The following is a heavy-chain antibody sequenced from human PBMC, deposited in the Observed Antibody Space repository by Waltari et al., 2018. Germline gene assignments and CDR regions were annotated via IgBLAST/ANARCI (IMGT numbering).Heavy chain of an antibody. CDR2: MYSGGGT. V-gene: IGHV3-53*01. CDR3: ARERGGAVDY. D-gene: IGHD3-16*01. J-gene: IGHJ4*02. CDR1: GFTVSSNY. Sequence: EVQLVESGGGLIQPGGSLRLSCAASGFTVSSNYMSWVRQAPGKGLGWVLVMYSGGGTYSADAVKGLFTIARDNSKNTLYLQMNSLGAEDTAGYYCARERGGAVDYWGQGTLVTVSS.